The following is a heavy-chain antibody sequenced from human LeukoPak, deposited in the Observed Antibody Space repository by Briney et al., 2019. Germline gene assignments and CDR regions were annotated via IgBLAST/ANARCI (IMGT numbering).Heavy chain of an antibody. Sequence: SETLSLTCSVSGVSISSYYWNWIRQPPGKGLEWIGYIFHIGTTNYKPSFKSRVTISVDTSKNQFSLKLSSVTAADTAVYYCPRGTLTDFDYWGRGTLVTVSS. CDR2: IFHIGTT. CDR1: GVSISSYY. D-gene: IGHD1-20*01. V-gene: IGHV4-59*08. J-gene: IGHJ4*02. CDR3: PRGTLTDFDY.